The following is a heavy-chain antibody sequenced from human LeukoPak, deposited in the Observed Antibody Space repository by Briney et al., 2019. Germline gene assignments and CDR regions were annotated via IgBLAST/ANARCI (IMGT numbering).Heavy chain of an antibody. CDR3: ARVRNGDFDY. J-gene: IGHJ4*02. V-gene: IGHV4-34*01. CDR2: VNHSGIT. D-gene: IGHD2-8*01. Sequence: SETLSLTCVVHGGSFSDHYWSWIRQPPGKGLEWIGEVNHSGITNSNPSLKSRITTSVDTSKNEFSLKLNSVTAADPAVYYCARVRNGDFDYWGQGTLVTVSS. CDR1: GGSFSDHY.